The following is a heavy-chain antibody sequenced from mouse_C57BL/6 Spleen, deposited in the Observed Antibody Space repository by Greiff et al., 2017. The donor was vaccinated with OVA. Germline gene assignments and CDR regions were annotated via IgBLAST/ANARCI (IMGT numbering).Heavy chain of an antibody. Sequence: VQLQQSGPGLVKPSQSLSLSCSVTGYSITSGYYWYWIRQFPGNQLEWVGYISYDGSNNYNPSFKKRISITRDTSKNKFFLKLNTVTTEDTATYYCARGGAYSDYVGFAYWGQGTLVTVSA. V-gene: IGHV3-6*01. D-gene: IGHD2-13*01. CDR3: ARGGAYSDYVGFAY. CDR2: ISYDGSN. CDR1: GYSITSGYY. J-gene: IGHJ3*01.